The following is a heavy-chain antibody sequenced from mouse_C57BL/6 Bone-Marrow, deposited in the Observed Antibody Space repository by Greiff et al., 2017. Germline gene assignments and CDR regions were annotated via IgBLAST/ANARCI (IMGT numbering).Heavy chain of an antibody. CDR3: ARHEWCNSYYFDY. V-gene: IGHV5-6*01. D-gene: IGHD1-3*01. J-gene: IGHJ2*01. CDR1: GFTFSSYG. CDR2: ISSGGSYT. Sequence: EVQGVESGGDLVKPGGSLKLSCAASGFTFSSYGMSWVRQTPDKRLEWVATISSGGSYTYYPDSVKGRFTISRDNAKNTLYLQMSSLKSEDTAMYYCARHEWCNSYYFDYWGQGTTLTVSS.